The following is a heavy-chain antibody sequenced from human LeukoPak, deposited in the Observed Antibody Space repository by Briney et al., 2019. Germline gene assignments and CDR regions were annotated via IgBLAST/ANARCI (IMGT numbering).Heavy chain of an antibody. CDR3: ARVAGGDYGFHFDY. CDR1: GDSISGSTYY. D-gene: IGHD4-17*01. V-gene: IGHV4-30-4*08. J-gene: IGHJ4*02. Sequence: PSETLSLTCSVSGDSISGSTYYWGWIRQPPGKGLEWIGYIYHSGSTYYNPSLKSRVTISVDRSKNQFSLKLSSVTAADTAVYYCARVAGGDYGFHFDYWGQGTLVTVSS. CDR2: IYHSGST.